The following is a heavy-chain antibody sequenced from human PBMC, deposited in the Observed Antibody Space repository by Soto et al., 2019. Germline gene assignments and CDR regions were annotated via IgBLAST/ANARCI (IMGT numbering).Heavy chain of an antibody. CDR3: AHRRPYSNSPEYYFDY. J-gene: IGHJ4*02. CDR2: IYWDDDK. CDR1: GFSLSTSGVD. V-gene: IGHV2-5*02. Sequence: QITLKESGPTLVKPTQTLTLTCTFSGFSLSTSGVDVGWIRQPPGKALEWLALIYWDDDKRYSPSLNNRLTITKGTSRNQVVLTMTNIDPLDTATYYCAHRRPYSNSPEYYFDYWGQGILVTVSS. D-gene: IGHD6-6*01.